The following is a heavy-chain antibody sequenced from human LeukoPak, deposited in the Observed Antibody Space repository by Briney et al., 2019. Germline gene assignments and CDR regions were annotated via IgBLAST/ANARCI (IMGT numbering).Heavy chain of an antibody. V-gene: IGHV1-69*13. CDR1: GGTFISYA. J-gene: IGHJ4*02. Sequence: SSVKVSCKASGGTFISYAISWVRQAPGQGLEWMGGIIPIFGTANYAQKFQGRVTITADESTSTAYMELSSLRSEDTAVYYCARDSKTGDYIDYWGQGTLVTVSS. CDR3: ARDSKTGDYIDY. D-gene: IGHD1-14*01. CDR2: IIPIFGTA.